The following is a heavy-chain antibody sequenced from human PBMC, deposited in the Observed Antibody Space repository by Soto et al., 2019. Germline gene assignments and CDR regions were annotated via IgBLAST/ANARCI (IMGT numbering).Heavy chain of an antibody. V-gene: IGHV4-39*01. CDR2: IYYSGST. Sequence: SETLSLTCTVSGGSISSSSYYWGWIRQPPGKGLEWIGSIYYSGSTYYNPSLKSRVTISVDTSKNQFSLKLSSVTAADTAVYYCARLDSQGARYSYGSHYYGMDVWGQGTTVTVSS. D-gene: IGHD5-18*01. J-gene: IGHJ6*02. CDR1: GGSISSSSYY. CDR3: ARLDSQGARYSYGSHYYGMDV.